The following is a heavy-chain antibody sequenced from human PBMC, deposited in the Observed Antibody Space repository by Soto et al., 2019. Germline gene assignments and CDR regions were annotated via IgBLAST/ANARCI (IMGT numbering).Heavy chain of an antibody. D-gene: IGHD6-19*01. CDR2: IDWNDDR. CDR3: ARLIAVPGMGHDY. CDR1: GFSLSTTGMC. Sequence: SGPTLVNPTETLTLTCTFSGFSLSTTGMCVNWIRQPPGKALEWLALIDWNDDRYYSTSLKTRLTISKDASKNQVVLTMTNLDHMYTATYYCARLIAVPGMGHDYWGHGTLVTVSS. V-gene: IGHV2-70*01. J-gene: IGHJ4*01.